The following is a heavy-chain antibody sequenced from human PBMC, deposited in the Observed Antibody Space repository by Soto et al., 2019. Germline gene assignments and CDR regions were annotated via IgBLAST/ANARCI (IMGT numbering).Heavy chain of an antibody. Sequence: SETLSLTCTVSGGSISSYYWNWIRQPPGKGLEWIGYIYYSGSTNYNPSLKSRVTISVDTSKNQFSLKLSSVAAADTAVYYCARGYCSGGSCYSRFFDYWGQGTLVTVSS. CDR3: ARGYCSGGSCYSRFFDY. CDR2: IYYSGST. CDR1: GGSISSYY. D-gene: IGHD2-15*01. J-gene: IGHJ4*02. V-gene: IGHV4-59*08.